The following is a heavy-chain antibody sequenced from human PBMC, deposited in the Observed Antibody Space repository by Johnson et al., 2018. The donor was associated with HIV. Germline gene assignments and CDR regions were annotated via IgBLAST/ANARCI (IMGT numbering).Heavy chain of an antibody. D-gene: IGHD2-8*02. CDR1: GFTFSSYA. CDR2: ISYDGSNK. V-gene: IGHV3-30-3*01. CDR3: ARDNEDIVLVGAFDI. Sequence: QVQLVESGGGVVQPGRSLRLSCAASGFTFSSYAMHWVRQAPGKGLAWVAVISYDGSNKYYADSVKGRFTISRDNSKNTLYLQMNSLRAEDTAVYYCARDNEDIVLVGAFDIWGQGTMVTVSS. J-gene: IGHJ3*02.